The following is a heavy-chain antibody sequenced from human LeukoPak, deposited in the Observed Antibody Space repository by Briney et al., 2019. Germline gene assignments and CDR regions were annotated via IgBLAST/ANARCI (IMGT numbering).Heavy chain of an antibody. CDR3: ASSGPESRGPFDY. J-gene: IGHJ4*02. Sequence: ASVKVSCRASGYTFTSYYMHWVRQAPGQGLEWMGIINPSGGSTSYAQKFQGRVTMTRDMSTSTVYMELSSLRSEDTAVYYCASSGPESRGPFDYWGQGTLVTVSS. CDR1: GYTFTSYY. D-gene: IGHD5-12*01. V-gene: IGHV1-46*01. CDR2: INPSGGST.